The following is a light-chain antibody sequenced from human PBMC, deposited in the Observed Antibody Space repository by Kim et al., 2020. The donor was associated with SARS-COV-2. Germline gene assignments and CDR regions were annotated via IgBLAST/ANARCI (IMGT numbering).Light chain of an antibody. Sequence: DIQMTQSPSSLSASVGDRVTITCQASQDISNYLNWYQQKPGKAPKLLIYDASNLETGVPSRFSGSGSGTDFTFTISSLQPEDIATYYCNLYDNIPPYTFGQGTKLEI. J-gene: IGKJ2*01. V-gene: IGKV1-33*01. CDR1: QDISNY. CDR3: NLYDNIPPYT. CDR2: DAS.